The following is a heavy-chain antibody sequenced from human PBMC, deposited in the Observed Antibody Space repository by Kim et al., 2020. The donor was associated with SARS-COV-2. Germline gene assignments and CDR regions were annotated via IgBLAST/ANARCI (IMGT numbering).Heavy chain of an antibody. V-gene: IGHV3-66*01. Sequence: GGSLRLSCAASGFTFSNKDMAWVRQAPGKGLEYISVIYRDGETVYADSVKDRFTISRDNVRNTLYLQMSSLRAEDTSTYYCVNMGYYYYMDVWGKGTAVTVS. CDR2: IYRDGET. D-gene: IGHD1-26*01. J-gene: IGHJ6*03. CDR1: GFTFSNKD. CDR3: VNMGYYYYMDV.